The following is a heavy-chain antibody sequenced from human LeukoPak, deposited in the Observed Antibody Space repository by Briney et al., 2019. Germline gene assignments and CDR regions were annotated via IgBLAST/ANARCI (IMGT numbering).Heavy chain of an antibody. V-gene: IGHV1-2*02. J-gene: IGHJ6*02. CDR2: INPNSGGT. D-gene: IGHD2-21*02. CDR3: ARERDMVTVYYYYGMDV. Sequence: EASVKVSCKASGYTFTGYYMHWVRQAPGQGLEWMGWINPNSGGTNYAQKFQGRVTMTRDTSISTAYMELSRLRSDDTAVYYCARERDMVTVYYYYGMDVWGQGTTVTVPS. CDR1: GYTFTGYY.